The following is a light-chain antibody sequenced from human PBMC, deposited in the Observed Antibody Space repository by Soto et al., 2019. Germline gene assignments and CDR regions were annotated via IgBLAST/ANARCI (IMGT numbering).Light chain of an antibody. CDR3: QQYGSSGT. CDR2: AAS. CDR1: QSISTY. Sequence: DIQMTQSPSSLSASVGHRFTITCRASQSISTYLNWYQQKPGKSPKILMHAASSLDRGVPSRFSGSGSGTDFTLTISRLEPEDFAVDDCQQYGSSGTFGQGTKVDIK. V-gene: IGKV1-39*01. J-gene: IGKJ1*01.